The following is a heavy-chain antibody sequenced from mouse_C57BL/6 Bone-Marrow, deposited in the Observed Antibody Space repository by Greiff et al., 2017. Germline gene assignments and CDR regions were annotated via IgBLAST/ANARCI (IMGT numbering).Heavy chain of an antibody. Sequence: EVQVVESEGGLVQPGSSMKLSCTASGFTFSDYYMAWVRQVPEKGLEWVANINYDGSCPYYLDSLTSRFIISRDHAKNILYLQMSRLKCEDTAKYYCTRDHGARWYFDDWGTGTTVTVSS. CDR3: TRDHGARWYFDD. D-gene: IGHD3-1*01. CDR1: GFTFSDYY. V-gene: IGHV5-16*01. J-gene: IGHJ1*03. CDR2: INYDGSCP.